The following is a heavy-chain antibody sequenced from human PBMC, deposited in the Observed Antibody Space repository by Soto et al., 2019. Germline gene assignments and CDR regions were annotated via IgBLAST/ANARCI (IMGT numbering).Heavy chain of an antibody. CDR3: ARDEAAAATSGMAV. CDR1: GGTFSTYG. V-gene: IGHV1-69*01. D-gene: IGHD6-13*01. Sequence: QVQLVQSGAEVKKPGYSVKVSCKASGGTFSTYGINWVRQAPGQGLEWMGGIIPIFDTTNYAQKFQGKFTITADESTSTVYMERRSLRSEDTAVYYCARDEAAAATSGMAVWGQGTTVTVSS. J-gene: IGHJ6*02. CDR2: IIPIFDTT.